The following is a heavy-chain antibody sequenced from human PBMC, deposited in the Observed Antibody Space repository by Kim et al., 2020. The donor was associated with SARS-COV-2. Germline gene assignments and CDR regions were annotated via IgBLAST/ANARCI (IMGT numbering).Heavy chain of an antibody. CDR3: ARGDGYSSRSGFDP. D-gene: IGHD6-13*01. Sequence: SETLSLTCAVYGGSFSGYYWSWIRQPPGKGLEWIGEINHSGSTNYNPSLKSRVTISVDTSKNQFSLKLSSVTAADTAVYYCARGDGYSSRSGFDPWGQGTLVTVSS. J-gene: IGHJ5*02. CDR1: GGSFSGYY. CDR2: INHSGST. V-gene: IGHV4-34*01.